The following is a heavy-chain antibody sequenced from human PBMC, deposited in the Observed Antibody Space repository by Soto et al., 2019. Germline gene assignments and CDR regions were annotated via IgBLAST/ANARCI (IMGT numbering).Heavy chain of an antibody. J-gene: IGHJ4*02. D-gene: IGHD3-10*01. CDR2: IYYSGST. Sequence: PSETLSLTCTVSGGSISSYYWSWIRQPPGKGLEWIGYIYYSGSTNYNPSLKSRVTISVDTSKNQFSLKLSSVTAADTAVYYCARGGLWFGESNFDYGGQGTLVTAPQ. CDR3: ARGGLWFGESNFDY. V-gene: IGHV4-59*01. CDR1: GGSISSYY.